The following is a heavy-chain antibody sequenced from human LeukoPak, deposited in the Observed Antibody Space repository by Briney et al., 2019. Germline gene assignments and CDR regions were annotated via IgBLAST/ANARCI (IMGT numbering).Heavy chain of an antibody. V-gene: IGHV1-2*02. J-gene: IGHJ3*02. CDR3: ARGFAYYYDSSLGATDAFDI. CDR2: INPNSGGT. D-gene: IGHD3-22*01. Sequence: GASVKVSCKASGYTFTGYYMHWVRQAPGQGLEWMGWINPNSGGTNYAQKFQGRVTMTRDTSIRTAYMELSRLRSDDTAVYYCARGFAYYYDSSLGATDAFDIWGQGTMVTVSS. CDR1: GYTFTGYY.